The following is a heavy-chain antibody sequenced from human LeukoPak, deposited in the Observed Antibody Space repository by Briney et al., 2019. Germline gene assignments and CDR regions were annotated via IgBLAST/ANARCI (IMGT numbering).Heavy chain of an antibody. CDR2: IYNSGST. D-gene: IGHD3-10*01. CDR1: GGSISSYY. V-gene: IGHV4-59*08. Sequence: SETLSLTCAVSGGSISSYYWTWIRQPPGKGLEWIGYIYNSGSTNYNPSLRSRVTISVDASKNQFSLKLSSVTAADTAVYYCASRSGSFSDALDIWGQGTLVTVSS. CDR3: ASRSGSFSDALDI. J-gene: IGHJ3*02.